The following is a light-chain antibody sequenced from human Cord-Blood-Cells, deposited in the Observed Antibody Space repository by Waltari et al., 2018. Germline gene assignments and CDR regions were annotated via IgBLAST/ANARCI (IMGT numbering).Light chain of an antibody. CDR3: QQYGSSPEFT. CDR1: QSVSSSY. J-gene: IGKJ3*01. CDR2: GAS. Sequence: EIVLTQSPGTLSLSPGERATLSCRASQSVSSSYLAWYQQKPGQDPRLLIYGASSRATGIPDRFSGSWSGTDFTLTISRREPEDFAVYYCQQYGSSPEFTFGPGTKVDIK. V-gene: IGKV3-20*01.